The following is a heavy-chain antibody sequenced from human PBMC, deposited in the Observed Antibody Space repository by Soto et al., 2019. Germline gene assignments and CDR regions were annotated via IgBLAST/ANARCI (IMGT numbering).Heavy chain of an antibody. Sequence: EVQLLESGGGLVQPGGSLRLSCAASGFTFSNYAVTWVRQAPGKGLEWVSTISGGGGSTYYADSVKGRFTISRDNSKNTLYLQMTSLRAEDTAVYYCAKDQGSSWYEIDYWGQGTLVTVSS. CDR2: ISGGGGST. J-gene: IGHJ4*02. V-gene: IGHV3-23*01. CDR3: AKDQGSSWYEIDY. CDR1: GFTFSNYA. D-gene: IGHD6-13*01.